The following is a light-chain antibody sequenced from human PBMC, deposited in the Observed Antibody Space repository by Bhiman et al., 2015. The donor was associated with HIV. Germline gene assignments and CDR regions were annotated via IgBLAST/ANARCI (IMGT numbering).Light chain of an antibody. CDR3: GTWDSSLGWV. J-gene: IGLJ3*02. CDR1: SLNIGNHY. CDR2: EDN. V-gene: IGLV1-51*02. Sequence: QSVLTQPPSLSAAPGQKVTISCSGSSLNIGNHYVSWYQQVPGTAPKLLIYEDNKRPSGIPDRFSGSKSGTSATLGITGLQTGDEADYYCGTWDSSLGWVFGGGTKLTV.